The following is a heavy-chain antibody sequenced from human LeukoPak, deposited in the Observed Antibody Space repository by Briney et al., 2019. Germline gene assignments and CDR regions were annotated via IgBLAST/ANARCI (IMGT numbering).Heavy chain of an antibody. CDR1: GFTFSSYA. V-gene: IGHV3-23*01. CDR3: ARGAGVSSWYYDY. CDR2: IDASGGST. J-gene: IGHJ4*02. D-gene: IGHD6-13*01. Sequence: GGSLRLSCAASGFTFSSYAMAWVRQAPGKGLEWVSSIDASGGSTYYADSVKGRFTISRDNSKNTLYLQMNSLRAEDTAVYYCARGAGVSSWYYDYWGQGNLVTVSS.